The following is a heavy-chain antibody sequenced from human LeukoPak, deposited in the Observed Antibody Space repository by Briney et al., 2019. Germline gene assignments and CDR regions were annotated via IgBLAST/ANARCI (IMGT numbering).Heavy chain of an antibody. CDR1: GFTFSSYS. Sequence: GGSLRLSCAASGFTFSSYSMNWVRQAPGKGLEWVSYISSSSSTIYYADSVKGRFTISRDNAKNSLYLQMNSLRAEDTAVYYCAKSGLNRFDYWGQGTLVTVSS. CDR2: ISSSSSTI. D-gene: IGHD2-15*01. V-gene: IGHV3-48*01. CDR3: AKSGLNRFDY. J-gene: IGHJ4*02.